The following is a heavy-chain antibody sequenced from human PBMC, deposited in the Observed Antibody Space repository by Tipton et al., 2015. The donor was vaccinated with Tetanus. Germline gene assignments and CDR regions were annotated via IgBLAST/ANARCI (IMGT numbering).Heavy chain of an antibody. CDR1: GYTFTSYD. D-gene: IGHD3-16*02. Sequence: QVQLVQSGAEVKKPGASVKVSCKASGYTFTSYDINWVRQATGQGLEWMGWMNPNSGNTGYAQKFQGRVTMTRNTSISTAYMELSSLRSEDTAVYYCARGLNDYVWGSYREPLDYWGQGTLVTVSS. CDR3: ARGLNDYVWGSYREPLDY. V-gene: IGHV1-8*01. J-gene: IGHJ4*02. CDR2: MNPNSGNT.